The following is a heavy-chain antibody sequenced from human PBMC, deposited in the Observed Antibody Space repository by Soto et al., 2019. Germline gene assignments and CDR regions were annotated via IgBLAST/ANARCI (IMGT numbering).Heavy chain of an antibody. CDR1: DGSINSGGYS. V-gene: IGHV4-30-2*01. Sequence: SETLSLTCTVSDGSINSGGYSWTWIRQPPGKGLEWIGFIYHTGTTYHNPSLKSRVTISVDRSKNQFSLKLSSVTAADTAVYYCARADYMAYFDYWGQGTLVTVSS. D-gene: IGHD4-4*01. CDR3: ARADYMAYFDY. J-gene: IGHJ4*02. CDR2: IYHTGTT.